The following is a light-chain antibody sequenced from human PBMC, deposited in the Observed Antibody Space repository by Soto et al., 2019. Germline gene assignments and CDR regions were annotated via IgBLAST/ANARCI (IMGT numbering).Light chain of an antibody. V-gene: IGKV3-20*01. CDR2: GAS. CDR3: HQYGSAPLT. CDR1: QGVAANY. J-gene: IGKJ3*01. Sequence: EVVLTQSPGTLSLSPGERATLSCRASQGVAANYLAWYQQKRGQAPRLLIYGASSRDTGTPDRFSGSGSGTDFSLTISRLEPDDFSVYYCHQYGSAPLTFGPGTKVDIK.